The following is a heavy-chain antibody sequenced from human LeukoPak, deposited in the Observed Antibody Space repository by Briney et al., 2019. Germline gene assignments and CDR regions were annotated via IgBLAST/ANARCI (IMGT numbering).Heavy chain of an antibody. CDR2: FYHSGST. D-gene: IGHD6-19*01. CDR3: ARQDSSGWYGSFDY. V-gene: IGHV4-39*01. CDR1: GGSISSSSYY. J-gene: IGHJ4*02. Sequence: SETLSLTCTVSGGSISSSSYYWGWIRPPPGKGLEWIGSFYHSGSTYYNPSLKSRVTISVDTSKNQFSLKLSSVTAADTAVYYCARQDSSGWYGSFDYWGQGTLVTVSS.